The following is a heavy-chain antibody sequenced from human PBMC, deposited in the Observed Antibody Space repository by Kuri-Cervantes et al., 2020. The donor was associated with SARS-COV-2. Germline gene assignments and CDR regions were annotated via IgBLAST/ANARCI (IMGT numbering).Heavy chain of an antibody. CDR2: ISYDGSNK. Sequence: GGSLRLSCAASGFTFSSYAMHWVRQAPGKGLEWVAVISYDGSNKYYADSVKGRFTISRDNSKNTLYLQINSLRAEDTAVYYCARAFVVVVAAWRTGMDVWGQGTTVTVSS. V-gene: IGHV3-30-3*01. CDR3: ARAFVVVVAAWRTGMDV. J-gene: IGHJ6*02. D-gene: IGHD2-15*01. CDR1: GFTFSSYA.